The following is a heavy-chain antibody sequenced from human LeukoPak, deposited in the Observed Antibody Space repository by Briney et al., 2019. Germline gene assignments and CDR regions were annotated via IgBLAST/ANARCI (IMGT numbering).Heavy chain of an antibody. CDR3: AKGLNYDILSPFDY. J-gene: IGHJ4*02. Sequence: PSETLSLTCTVSGGSISNSPYYWVWVRQAPGKGLEWVSAISGSGGSTYYADSVKGRFTISRDNSKNTLYLQMNSLRAEDTAVYYCAKGLNYDILSPFDYWGQGTLVTVSS. CDR1: GGSISNSPYY. V-gene: IGHV3-23*01. D-gene: IGHD3-9*01. CDR2: ISGSGGST.